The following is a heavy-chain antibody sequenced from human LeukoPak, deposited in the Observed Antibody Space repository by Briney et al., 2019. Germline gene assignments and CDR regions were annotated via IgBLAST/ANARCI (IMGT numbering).Heavy chain of an antibody. CDR2: LRYDGKSE. J-gene: IGHJ3*02. CDR1: GFTFSGSA. D-gene: IGHD3-22*01. CDR3: AKDFYYDTSGYFDRGALHI. Sequence: GGSLRLSCAASGFTFSGSAMHWVRQASGKGLEWVAFLRYDGKSEDYADSVKGRFTISRDNSKNTLYLQLNSLRVEDTAVYYCAKDFYYDTSGYFDRGALHIWGQGTLVTASS. V-gene: IGHV3-30*02.